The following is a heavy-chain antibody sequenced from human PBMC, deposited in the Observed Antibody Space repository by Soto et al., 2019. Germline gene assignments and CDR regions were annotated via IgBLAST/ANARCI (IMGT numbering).Heavy chain of an antibody. CDR3: ARGKHYDFWSGSYVTKDYYYYGMDV. CDR2: MNPNSGNT. Sequence: ASVKVSCKASGYTFTSYDINWVRQATGQGLEWMGWMNPNSGNTGYSQKFQGRVTMTRNTSISTAYMELSSLRSEDTAVYYCARGKHYDFWSGSYVTKDYYYYGMDVWGQGTTVTVSS. J-gene: IGHJ6*02. V-gene: IGHV1-8*01. D-gene: IGHD3-3*01. CDR1: GYTFTSYD.